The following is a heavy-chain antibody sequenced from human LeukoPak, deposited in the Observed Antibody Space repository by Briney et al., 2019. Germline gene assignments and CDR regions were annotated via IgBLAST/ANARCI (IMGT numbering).Heavy chain of an antibody. CDR3: ARDHWLLSSNTWYYYGMDV. D-gene: IGHD3-9*01. V-gene: IGHV4-61*08. Sequence: PSETLSLTCTVSGGSISSGGYYWSWIRQPPGKGLEWIGYISYNGSPDYSPSLKSRVTISADTSKNQFSLILSSVTAADTAVYYCARDHWLLSSNTWYYYGMDVWGQGTTVTVSS. J-gene: IGHJ6*02. CDR2: ISYNGSP. CDR1: GGSISSGGYY.